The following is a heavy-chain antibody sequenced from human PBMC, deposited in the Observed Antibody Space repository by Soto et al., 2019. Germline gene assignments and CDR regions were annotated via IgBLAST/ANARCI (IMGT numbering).Heavy chain of an antibody. Sequence: QVQLQESGPGLVKPSQTLSLTCTVSGGSISSGDYYWSWIRQPPGKGLEWIGNIYYRGSTYYNPSLKSRVTISVDTSKNQFSLKLSSVTAADAAVYYCARVRIRFLDHGYWGQGTLVTVSS. V-gene: IGHV4-30-4*01. J-gene: IGHJ4*02. CDR3: ARVRIRFLDHGY. D-gene: IGHD3-3*01. CDR1: GGSISSGDYY. CDR2: IYYRGST.